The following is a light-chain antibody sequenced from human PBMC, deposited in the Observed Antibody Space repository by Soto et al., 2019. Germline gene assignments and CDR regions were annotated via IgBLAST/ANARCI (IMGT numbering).Light chain of an antibody. V-gene: IGLV1-51*01. CDR3: AAWDDSLNGHWL. J-gene: IGLJ3*02. CDR2: DDN. CDR1: SSNIGGNS. Sequence: QSVMTQPPSVSAAPGQKVTISCSGSSSNIGGNSVSWYQQLPGTAPKLLIYDDNKRPSGIPDRFSGSKSGTSASLAISGLQSEDEADYYCAAWDDSLNGHWLFGGGTK.